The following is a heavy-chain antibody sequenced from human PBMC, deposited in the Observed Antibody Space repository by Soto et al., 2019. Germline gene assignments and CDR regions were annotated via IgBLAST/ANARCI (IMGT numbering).Heavy chain of an antibody. Sequence: EVQLLESGGDLVQPGGSLRLSCAASGFTFGSYAMSWVRQAPGKGLEWVSGISGSGDSTYYADSVKGRFTISRDNSKDTLYLQMNSLRAEDTALYYCAKDPAGTVADFYDYWGQGTLVTVSS. J-gene: IGHJ4*02. V-gene: IGHV3-23*01. CDR1: GFTFGSYA. CDR3: AKDPAGTVADFYDY. D-gene: IGHD6-19*01. CDR2: ISGSGDST.